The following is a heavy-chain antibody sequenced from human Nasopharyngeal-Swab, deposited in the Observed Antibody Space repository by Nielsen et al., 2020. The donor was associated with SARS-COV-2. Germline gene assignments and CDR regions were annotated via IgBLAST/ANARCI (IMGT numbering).Heavy chain of an antibody. V-gene: IGHV4-31*03. J-gene: IGHJ6*03. CDR3: ARERSYYYYMDV. CDR1: GGSISSGGYY. Sequence: SETLSFTCTVSGGSISSGGYYWSWIRQHPGKGLEWIGYIYYSGSTYYNPSLKSRVTISVDTSKNQFSLKLSSVTAADTAVYYCARERSYYYYMDVWGKGTTVTVSS. CDR2: IYYSGST.